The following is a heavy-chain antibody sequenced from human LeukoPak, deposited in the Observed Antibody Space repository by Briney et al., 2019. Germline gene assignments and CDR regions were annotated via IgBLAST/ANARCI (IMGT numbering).Heavy chain of an antibody. CDR2: ISTSSTYI. D-gene: IGHD4-17*01. J-gene: IGHJ4*02. CDR1: GVTFSSYS. Sequence: GGSLRLSCAASGVTFSSYSMNWVRQAPGKGLEWVSSISTSSTYIYYADSVKGRFTISRDNAKNSLYLQMNSLRAEDTAVYYCARTRYGDYISDGPLSWGQGTLVTVSS. CDR3: ARTRYGDYISDGPLS. V-gene: IGHV3-21*01.